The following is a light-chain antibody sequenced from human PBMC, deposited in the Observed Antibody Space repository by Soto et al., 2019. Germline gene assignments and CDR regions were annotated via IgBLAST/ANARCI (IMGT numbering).Light chain of an antibody. V-gene: IGKV3-20*01. CDR3: QQYGSTPLT. CDR1: QSVITY. CDR2: GAS. Sequence: ESVLTQSPGTLSLSPGERATLSCRASQSVITYLVWYQQKPGQAPRLLIYGASSRATGIPDRFSGSGSGTDFTLTISRLEPEDVAVYYCQQYGSTPLTFGGGTKVEIK. J-gene: IGKJ4*01.